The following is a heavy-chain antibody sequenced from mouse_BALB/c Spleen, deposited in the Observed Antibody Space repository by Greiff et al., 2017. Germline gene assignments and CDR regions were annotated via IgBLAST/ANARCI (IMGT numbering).Heavy chain of an antibody. V-gene: IGHV1-7*01. CDR3: ARGYDGYYYAMDY. CDR2: INPSTGYT. J-gene: IGHJ4*01. CDR1: GYTFTSYW. D-gene: IGHD2-3*01. Sequence: QVHVKQSGAELAKPGASVKMSCKASGYTFTSYWMHWVKQRPGQGLEWIGYINPSTGYTEYNQKFKDKATLTADKSSSTAYMQLSSLTSEGSAVYYCARGYDGYYYAMDYWGQGTSVTVSS.